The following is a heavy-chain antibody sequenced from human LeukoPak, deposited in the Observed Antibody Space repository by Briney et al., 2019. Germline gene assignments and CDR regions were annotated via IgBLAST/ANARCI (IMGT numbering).Heavy chain of an antibody. V-gene: IGHV3-21*01. J-gene: IGHJ4*02. CDR1: GFTFSSYS. D-gene: IGHD5-24*01. CDR2: ISSSST. Sequence: GGSLRLSCAASGFTFSSYSMNWVRQAPGKGLEWVSSISSSSTYADSVKGRFTTSRDSAKNSLYLQMNSLRVEDTAVYYCARDYGYEIDYWGQGTLVTVSS. CDR3: ARDYGYEIDY.